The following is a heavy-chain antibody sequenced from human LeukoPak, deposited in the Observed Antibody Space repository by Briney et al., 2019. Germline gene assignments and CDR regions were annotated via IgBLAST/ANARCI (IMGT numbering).Heavy chain of an antibody. CDR2: IRSKAYGGTT. J-gene: IGHJ1*01. V-gene: IGHV3-49*03. Sequence: PGGSLRLSCTASGFTFGDYAMSWFRQAPGKGLEWVGFIRSKAYGGTTEYAASVKGRFTISRDDSKSIAYLQMNSLKTEDTAVYYCTRDQNLVVVATSAEYFQHWGQGTLVTVSS. CDR1: GFTFGDYA. D-gene: IGHD2-15*01. CDR3: TRDQNLVVVATSAEYFQH.